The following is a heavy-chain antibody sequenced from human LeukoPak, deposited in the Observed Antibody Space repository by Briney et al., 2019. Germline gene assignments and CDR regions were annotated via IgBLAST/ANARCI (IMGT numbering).Heavy chain of an antibody. CDR1: GDTLSTYA. V-gene: IGHV3-23*01. D-gene: IGHD3-22*01. Sequence: PGGSLRLSCAASGDTLSTYAMSWARQAPGKGLEWVSAISGSGGSTYYADSVKGRFTISRDNSKNTLYLQMNSLRAEDTAVYYCAKDLRDSSGYYVYWGQGTLVTVSS. CDR3: AKDLRDSSGYYVY. CDR2: ISGSGGST. J-gene: IGHJ4*02.